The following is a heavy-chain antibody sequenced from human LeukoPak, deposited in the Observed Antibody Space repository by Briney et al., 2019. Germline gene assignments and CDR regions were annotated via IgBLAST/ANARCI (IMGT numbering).Heavy chain of an antibody. CDR3: ARGYAGTLFY. CDR1: GFTFSSYE. J-gene: IGHJ4*02. Sequence: PGGSLRLSCAASGFTFSSYEMNWIRQAPGKGLEWVSYISSSASTIYIADSVKGRFTISRDNAKNSLYLQMNSLRAEDTAVYYCARGYAGTLFYWGQGTLVTVSS. D-gene: IGHD4-23*01. CDR2: ISSSASTI. V-gene: IGHV3-48*03.